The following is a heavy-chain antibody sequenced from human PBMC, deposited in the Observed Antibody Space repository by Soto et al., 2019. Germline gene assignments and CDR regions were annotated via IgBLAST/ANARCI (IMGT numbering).Heavy chain of an antibody. CDR3: ARGDWRIDYYYGMDV. Sequence: SETLSLTCAVYGGSFSGYYWSWIRQPPGKGLEWIGEINHSGSTNYNPSLKSRVTISVDTSKNQFSLKLSSVTAAVTAVYYCARGDWRIDYYYGMDVWGQGTTVTVSS. V-gene: IGHV4-34*01. CDR2: INHSGST. D-gene: IGHD1-1*01. CDR1: GGSFSGYY. J-gene: IGHJ6*02.